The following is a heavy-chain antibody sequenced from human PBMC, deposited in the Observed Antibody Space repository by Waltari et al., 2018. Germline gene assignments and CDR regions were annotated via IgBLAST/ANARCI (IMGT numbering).Heavy chain of an antibody. V-gene: IGHV3-30-3*01. CDR2: ISYDGSNK. D-gene: IGHD4-17*01. CDR3: ARLEAVTFTFDY. J-gene: IGHJ4*02. Sequence: QVQLVESGGGVVQPGRSLRLSCAASGFTFSSYAMHWVRQAPGKGLEWVAVISYDGSNKYYADSVKGRFTISRDNSKNTLYLQMNSLRAEDTAVYYCARLEAVTFTFDYWGQGTLVTVSS. CDR1: GFTFSSYA.